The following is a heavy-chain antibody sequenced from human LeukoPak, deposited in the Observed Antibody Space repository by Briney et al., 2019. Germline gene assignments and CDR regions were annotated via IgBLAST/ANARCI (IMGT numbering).Heavy chain of an antibody. CDR2: IGSSGGTI. J-gene: IGHJ6*03. CDR3: AKSSNVVRGYMDV. D-gene: IGHD3-10*01. V-gene: IGHV3-11*01. Sequence: PGGSLRLSCAASGLTFSDYYFIWVRQAPGKGLEWVSYIGSSGGTIYYADSVKGRFTISRDNSKNTLYLQMNSLRAEDTAVYYCAKSSNVVRGYMDVWGKGTTVTVSS. CDR1: GLTFSDYY.